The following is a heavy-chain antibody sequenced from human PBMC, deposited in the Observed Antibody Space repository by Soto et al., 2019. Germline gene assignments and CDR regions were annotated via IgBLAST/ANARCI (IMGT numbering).Heavy chain of an antibody. Sequence: EVQLVESGGGLVQPGGSLRLSCAASGFTFSSYWMSWVRQAPGTGLEWVANIKQDGSEKYYVDSVKGRFTISRDNAKNSLYLQMNSLRAEATAVYYCARPPFSFRTYTFDSWGQGTLVTVSS. J-gene: IGHJ4*02. CDR2: IKQDGSEK. CDR1: GFTFSSYW. D-gene: IGHD3-16*02. V-gene: IGHV3-7*03. CDR3: ARPPFSFRTYTFDS.